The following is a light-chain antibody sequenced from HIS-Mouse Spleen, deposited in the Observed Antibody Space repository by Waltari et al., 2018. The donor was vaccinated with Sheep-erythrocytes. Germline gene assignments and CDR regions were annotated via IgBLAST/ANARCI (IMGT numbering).Light chain of an antibody. J-gene: IGLJ2*01. V-gene: IGLV3-27*01. CDR2: KDS. CDR3: YSAADNNLVV. CDR1: VLAKKKY. Sequence: SYELTQPSSVSVSPGQTARITCPGDVLAKKKYARWFQQKPGQAPVLVIYKDSERPSGIPERFSGSSSGTTVTLTISGAQVEDEADYYCYSAADNNLVVFGGGTKLTVL.